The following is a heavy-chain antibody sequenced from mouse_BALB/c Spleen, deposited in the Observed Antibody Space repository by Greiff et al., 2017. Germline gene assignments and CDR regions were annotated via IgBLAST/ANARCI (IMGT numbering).Heavy chain of an antibody. CDR3: TNLGTDAMDY. V-gene: IGHV1-5*01. J-gene: IGHJ4*01. Sequence: VQLQQSGTVLARPAASVTMSCTASGYTFTSYWMHWVKQRPGQGLEWIGAIYPGNSDTSYNQKFKGKAKLTAVTSTSTAYMKLSSLTNEDSAVYCCTNLGTDAMDYWGQGTSVTVSS. D-gene: IGHD2-14*01. CDR2: IYPGNSDT. CDR1: GYTFTSYW.